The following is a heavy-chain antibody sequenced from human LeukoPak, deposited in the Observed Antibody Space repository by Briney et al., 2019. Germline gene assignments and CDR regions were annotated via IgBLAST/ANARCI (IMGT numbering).Heavy chain of an antibody. D-gene: IGHD5-18*01. J-gene: IGHJ4*02. V-gene: IGHV3-23*01. Sequence: GGSLRLSCASSGFIFSDYAMSWVRQAPGKGLEWVSGISDSGRATYYADSVKGRYTISRDNSKNTVSLQMNSLTAEDTAVYFCARHDSFIPYWGQGPPVTVSP. CDR1: GFIFSDYA. CDR2: ISDSGRAT. CDR3: ARHDSFIPY.